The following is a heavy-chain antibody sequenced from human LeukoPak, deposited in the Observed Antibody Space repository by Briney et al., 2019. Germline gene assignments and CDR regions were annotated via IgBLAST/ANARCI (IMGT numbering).Heavy chain of an antibody. J-gene: IGHJ5*02. CDR3: AKNLLLRGYPYNWFDP. CDR2: IWYDGSNK. CDR1: GFTFSSYG. V-gene: IGHV3-33*06. Sequence: PGRSLRLSCAASGFTFSSYGMHWVRQAPGKGLEWVAVIWYDGSNKYYADSVKGRFTISRDNSKNTLYLQMNSLRAEDTAVYYCAKNLLLRGYPYNWFDPWGQGTLVTVSS. D-gene: IGHD3-22*01.